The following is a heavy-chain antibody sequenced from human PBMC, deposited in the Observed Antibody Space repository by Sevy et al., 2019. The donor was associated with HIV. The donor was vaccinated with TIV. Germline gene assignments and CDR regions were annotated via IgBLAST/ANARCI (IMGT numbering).Heavy chain of an antibody. CDR3: ARDVGYYYGSGSYYFDY. J-gene: IGHJ4*02. V-gene: IGHV4-59*01. CDR1: GGSISSYY. CDR2: IYYSGST. Sequence: SETLSLTCTVSGGSISSYYWSWIRQPPGKGLEWIGYIYYSGSTNYNPSLKSRVTISVDKSKNQFSLKLSSVTAADTAVYYCARDVGYYYGSGSYYFDYWGQGTLVTVSS. D-gene: IGHD3-10*01.